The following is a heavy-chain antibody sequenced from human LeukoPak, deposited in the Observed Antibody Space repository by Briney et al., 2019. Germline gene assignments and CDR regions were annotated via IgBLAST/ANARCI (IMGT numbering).Heavy chain of an antibody. V-gene: IGHV5-51*01. CDR1: GYSFSTSW. J-gene: IGHJ4*02. D-gene: IGHD3-10*01. CDR2: INPGGSDT. CDR3: ARHSRPSGTYRSLDS. Sequence: GESLKIPCKGSGYSFSTSWIGWVRQMPGKGLEWMGIINPGGSDTRYSPSFQGQVTISADKSINTAYLQWNSLKDSDTAIYYCARHSRPSGTYRSLDSWGQGTLVTVSS.